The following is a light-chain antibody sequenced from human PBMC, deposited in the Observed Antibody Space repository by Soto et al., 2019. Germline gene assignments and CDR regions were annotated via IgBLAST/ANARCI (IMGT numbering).Light chain of an antibody. V-gene: IGLV1-40*01. CDR3: QAYDYSLTASV. J-gene: IGLJ3*02. CDR1: DSNIGNHF. Sequence: QSALTQPPSVSAAPGQKVTISCSGSDSNIGNHFVSWYQQLPGAAPKLVIFGNRNRPSGVPEQFSGSKSGTSASLAITGLQAEDEADYYCQAYDYSLTASVFGGGTKLTVL. CDR2: GNR.